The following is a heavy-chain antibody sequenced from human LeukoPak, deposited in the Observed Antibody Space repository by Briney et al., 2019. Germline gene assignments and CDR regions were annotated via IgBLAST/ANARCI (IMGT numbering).Heavy chain of an antibody. D-gene: IGHD2-2*02. CDR1: GGSFSGYY. Sequence: PSETLSLTRAVYGGSFSGYYWSWIRQPPGKGLEWIGEINHSGSTNYNPSLKSRVTISVDTSKNQFSLKLSSVTAADTAVYYCARGSYCSSTSCYTFRYYYYGMDVWGQGTTVTVPS. CDR2: INHSGST. CDR3: ARGSYCSSTSCYTFRYYYYGMDV. J-gene: IGHJ6*02. V-gene: IGHV4-34*01.